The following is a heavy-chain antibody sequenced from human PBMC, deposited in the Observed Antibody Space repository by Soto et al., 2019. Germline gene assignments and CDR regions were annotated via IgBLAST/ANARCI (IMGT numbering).Heavy chain of an antibody. J-gene: IGHJ5*02. V-gene: IGHV4-30-4*01. CDR3: ARGSQNWFDP. CDR1: GGSSSSGGYY. Sequence: SQTLPLTWTVAGGSSSSGGYYCSLIRQPPGKGLERIGYIYYSGSTYYNPSLKSRVTISVDTSKNQFSLKLSSVTAADTAVYYCARGSQNWFDPSGQAPLVTVSS. CDR2: IYYSGST.